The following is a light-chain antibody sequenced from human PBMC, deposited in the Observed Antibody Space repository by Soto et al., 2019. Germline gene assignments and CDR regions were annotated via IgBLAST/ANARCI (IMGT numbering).Light chain of an antibody. J-gene: IGLJ3*02. CDR3: STWDDSLNGWV. V-gene: IGLV1-47*01. CDR1: SSNIGSNY. CDR2: RNN. Sequence: QSVLTQPPSASGTPGQRVNISCSGSSSNIGSNYVYWYRQFPGTAPKLLIQRNNQRPSGVPDRFSGSRSGTSASLAISGLQSDDEAVYFCSTWDDSLNGWVFGGGTQLTVL.